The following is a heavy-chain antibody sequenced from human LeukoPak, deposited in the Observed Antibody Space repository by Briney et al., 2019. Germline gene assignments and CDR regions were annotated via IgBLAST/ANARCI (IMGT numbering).Heavy chain of an antibody. CDR1: GFTFSSYA. Sequence: PGGSLRLSCAASGFTFSSYAMSWVRQAPGKGLEWVSAISGSGGSTYYADSVKGRFTISRDNSKNTLYLQMNSLRAEDTAVYYCANKGSPTYYYYGMDVWGQGTTVTVSS. CDR3: ANKGSPTYYYYGMDV. V-gene: IGHV3-23*01. D-gene: IGHD2-15*01. J-gene: IGHJ6*02. CDR2: ISGSGGST.